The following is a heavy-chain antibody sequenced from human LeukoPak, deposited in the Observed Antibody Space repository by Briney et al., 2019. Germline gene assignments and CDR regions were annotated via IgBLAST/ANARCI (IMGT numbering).Heavy chain of an antibody. V-gene: IGHV3-20*04. CDR1: GFTFDDYG. CDR3: ARDSPSGGSYYVRHDALDI. D-gene: IGHD1-26*01. Sequence: GGSLRLSCAASGFTFDDYGMSWVRQAPGKGLEWVSGINWNGGSTGYADSVKGRFTISRDNAKNSLYLQMNSLRAEDTALYYCARDSPSGGSYYVRHDALDIWGQGTMVTVSS. CDR2: INWNGGST. J-gene: IGHJ3*02.